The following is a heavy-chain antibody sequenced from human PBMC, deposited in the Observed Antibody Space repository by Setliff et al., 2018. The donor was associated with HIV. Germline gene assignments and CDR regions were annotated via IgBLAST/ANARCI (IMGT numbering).Heavy chain of an antibody. J-gene: IGHJ6*02. V-gene: IGHV4-4*09. D-gene: IGHD3-10*01. CDR1: GGSISNYY. CDR3: ARDQLAMVRRNGMDV. Sequence: SETLSLTCTVSGGSISNYYWSWIRQPPGKGLEWIGYIYSTGYTNYHPSLKTRATISLDTSKSQFSLRLTSVTATDTAIYYCARDQLAMVRRNGMDVWGQGTTVTVSS. CDR2: IYSTGYT.